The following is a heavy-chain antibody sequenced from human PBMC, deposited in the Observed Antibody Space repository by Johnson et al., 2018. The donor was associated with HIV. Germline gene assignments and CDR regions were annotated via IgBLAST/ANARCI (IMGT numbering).Heavy chain of an antibody. V-gene: IGHV3-30-3*01. D-gene: IGHD3-10*01. Sequence: QVQLVESGGGVVQPGRSLRLSCAASGFTFSSYAMHWVRQAPGKGLEWVAVISYDGRNKYYADSVKGRFTISRDNSKNTLYLQMNSLRAEDTAVYYCAREYYGSGSDAFDIWGQGTMVTVSS. CDR2: ISYDGRNK. CDR1: GFTFSSYA. CDR3: AREYYGSGSDAFDI. J-gene: IGHJ3*02.